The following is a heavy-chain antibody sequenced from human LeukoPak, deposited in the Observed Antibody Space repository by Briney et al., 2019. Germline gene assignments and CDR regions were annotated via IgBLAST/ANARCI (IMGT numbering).Heavy chain of an antibody. J-gene: IGHJ4*02. CDR2: ISDSGGST. V-gene: IGHV3-23*01. CDR1: GFTFSSYA. Sequence: PGGSLRLSCVASGFTFSSYAMSWVRQAPGKGLEWVSGISDSGGSTYYADSVKGRFTISRDNSKNTLYLQMNSLRAEDTAVYYCAKAMRAYYFDYWGQGTLVTVSS. CDR3: AKAMRAYYFDY.